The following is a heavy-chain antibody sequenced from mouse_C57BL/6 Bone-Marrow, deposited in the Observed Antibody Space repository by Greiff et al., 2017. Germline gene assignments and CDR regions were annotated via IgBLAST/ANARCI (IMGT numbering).Heavy chain of an antibody. J-gene: IGHJ1*03. CDR1: GYTFTSYW. CDR2: ITPSSGYT. Sequence: QVQLQQSGAELAKPGASVKLSCTASGYTFTSYWMHWVKQRPGQGLEWIGYITPSSGYTKYNQKFKDKATLTADTSSSTAYRQLSRETYEDTAVDYWARRWFGWYFDVWGTGTTVTVSS. D-gene: IGHD1-1*02. CDR3: ARRWFGWYFDV. V-gene: IGHV1-7*01.